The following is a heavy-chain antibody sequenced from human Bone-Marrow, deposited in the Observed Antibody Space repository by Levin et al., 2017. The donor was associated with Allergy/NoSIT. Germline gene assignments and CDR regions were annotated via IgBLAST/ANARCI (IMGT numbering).Heavy chain of an antibody. Sequence: PGGSLRLSCAASGLTVNSNYMTWVRQAPGKGLEWVSVIFDGDDTYYADAVKGRFTVSRDNSKNTLYVQMNSLRAEDTAVYYCARVAHDYTKDDTEPHHYYYMDVWGKGTTVTVSS. D-gene: IGHD4/OR15-4a*01. J-gene: IGHJ6*03. CDR2: IFDGDDT. CDR3: ARVAHDYTKDDTEPHHYYYMDV. V-gene: IGHV3-53*01. CDR1: GLTVNSNY.